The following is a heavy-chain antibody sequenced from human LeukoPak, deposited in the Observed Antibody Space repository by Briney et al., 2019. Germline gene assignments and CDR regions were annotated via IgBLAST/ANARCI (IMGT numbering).Heavy chain of an antibody. D-gene: IGHD6-19*01. CDR1: GYTFTGYY. CDR2: INPNSGGT. CDR3: ARDRLSEVAGTDY. J-gene: IGHJ4*02. V-gene: IGHV1-2*02. Sequence: ASVKVSCKASGYTFTGYYMHWVRQAPGQGLEWMGWINPNSGGTNYAQKFQGRVTMTRDTSISTAYMELGRLRSDDTAVYYCARDRLSEVAGTDYWGQGTLVTVSS.